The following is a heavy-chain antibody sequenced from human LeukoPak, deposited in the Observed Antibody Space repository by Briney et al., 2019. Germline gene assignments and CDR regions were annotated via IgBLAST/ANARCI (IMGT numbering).Heavy chain of an antibody. CDR1: GGTFSNYA. CDR2: ITPIFGTP. V-gene: IGHV1-69*06. CDR3: ARASSDDTAMATPFAY. D-gene: IGHD5-18*01. Sequence: ASVKVSCTASGGTFSNYAINWVRQAPGQGLEWMGGITPIFGTPNYLQKFQGRVTITADKSTRTAYMELSRLRSEDTAIYYCARASSDDTAMATPFAYWGQGNLVTVSS. J-gene: IGHJ4*02.